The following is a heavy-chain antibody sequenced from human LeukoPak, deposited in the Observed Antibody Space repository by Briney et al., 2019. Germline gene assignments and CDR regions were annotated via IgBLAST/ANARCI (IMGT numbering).Heavy chain of an antibody. CDR2: ISGDGGST. D-gene: IGHD4-17*01. CDR3: AKDIGYGVGRDAFDI. J-gene: IGHJ3*02. CDR1: GLTFDDYA. V-gene: IGHV3-43*02. Sequence: GGSLRLSCAASGLTFDDYAMHWVRQAPGKGLEWVSLISGDGGSTYYADSVKGRFTISRDNSKNSLYLQMNSLRTEDTALYYCAKDIGYGVGRDAFDIWGQGTMVTVSS.